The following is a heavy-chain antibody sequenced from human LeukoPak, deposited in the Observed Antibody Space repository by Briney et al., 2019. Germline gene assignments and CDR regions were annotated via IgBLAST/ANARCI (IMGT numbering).Heavy chain of an antibody. Sequence: GRSLRLSCAASGFTFDDYAMHWVRQAPGKGLEWVSGISWNSGSIGYADSVKGRFTISRDNAKNSLYLQMNSLRAEDTALYYCVTRSGSYYYWGQGILATVSS. J-gene: IGHJ4*02. CDR3: VTRSGSYYY. CDR1: GFTFDDYA. CDR2: ISWNSGSI. V-gene: IGHV3-9*01. D-gene: IGHD1-26*01.